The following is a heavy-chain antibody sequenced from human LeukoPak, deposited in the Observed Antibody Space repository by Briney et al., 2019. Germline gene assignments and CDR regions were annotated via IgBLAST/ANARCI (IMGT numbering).Heavy chain of an antibody. V-gene: IGHV4-59*01. Sequence: SETLSLTCTVSGGSISSYYWSWIRQPPGKGLEWIGYIYYSGSTNYNPSLKSRVTISVYTSMNQFSLKLSSVTAADTAVYYCARLKYYYDSSGYRAEYFQHWGQGTLVTVSS. J-gene: IGHJ1*01. CDR2: IYYSGST. CDR1: GGSISSYY. CDR3: ARLKYYYDSSGYRAEYFQH. D-gene: IGHD3-22*01.